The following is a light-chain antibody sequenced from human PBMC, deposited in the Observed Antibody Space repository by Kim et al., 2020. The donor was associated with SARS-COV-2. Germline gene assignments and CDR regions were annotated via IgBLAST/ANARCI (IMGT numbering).Light chain of an antibody. CDR2: GAS. CDR1: QSVDSTY. Sequence: LSPGERATLSCRASQSVDSTYLGCYQQKPGQAPRLLIYGASSRATGIPDRFSGSGSGTDFTLTISRLEPEDFATYYCQQYDTSPCTFGQGTKLEI. CDR3: QQYDTSPCT. J-gene: IGKJ2*02. V-gene: IGKV3-20*01.